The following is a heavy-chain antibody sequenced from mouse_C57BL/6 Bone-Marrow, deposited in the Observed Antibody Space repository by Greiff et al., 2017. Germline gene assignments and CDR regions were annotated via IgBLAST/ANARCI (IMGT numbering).Heavy chain of an antibody. CDR3: ARQGVLITAVAY. D-gene: IGHD1-2*01. Sequence: EVMLVESGGGLVKPGGSLKLSCAASGFTFSSYTMSWVRQTPEKRLEWVATISGGGGNTYYPDSVKGRFTISRDNAKNTLYLQMSSLRSEDTALYYCARQGVLITAVAYWGQGTLVTVSA. J-gene: IGHJ3*01. V-gene: IGHV5-9*01. CDR2: ISGGGGNT. CDR1: GFTFSSYT.